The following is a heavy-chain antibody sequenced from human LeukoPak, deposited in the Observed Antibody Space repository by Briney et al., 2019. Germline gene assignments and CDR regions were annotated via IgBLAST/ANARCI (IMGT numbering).Heavy chain of an antibody. D-gene: IGHD3-3*01. CDR2: ISYDGSNK. J-gene: IGHJ4*02. CDR1: GFTFSSYA. Sequence: GGSLRLSCAASGFTFSSYAMHWVRQAPGKGLEWVAVISYDGSNKYYADSVKGRFTISRDNAKNSLYLQMNSLRAEDTAVYYCARDDFWSGYYSDYWGQGTLVTVSS. CDR3: ARDDFWSGYYSDY. V-gene: IGHV3-30-3*01.